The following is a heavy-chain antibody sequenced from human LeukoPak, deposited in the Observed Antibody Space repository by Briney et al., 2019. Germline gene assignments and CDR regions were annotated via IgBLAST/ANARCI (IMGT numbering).Heavy chain of an antibody. Sequence: PGRSLRLPCAASGFTFSSYAMSWVRQAPGKGLEWVSAISGSGGSTYYADSVKGRFTISTDNSKNTLYLQMNSLRAEDTAVYYCAREYSGYDWIDYWGQGTLVTVSS. J-gene: IGHJ4*02. CDR1: GFTFSSYA. CDR3: AREYSGYDWIDY. CDR2: ISGSGGST. D-gene: IGHD5-12*01. V-gene: IGHV3-23*01.